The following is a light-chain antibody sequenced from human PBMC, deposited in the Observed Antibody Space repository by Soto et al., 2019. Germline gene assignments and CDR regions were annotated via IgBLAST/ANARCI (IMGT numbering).Light chain of an antibody. CDR3: QQCGSSPWT. J-gene: IGKJ1*01. Sequence: EIVLTQSPATLSVSPWDRATLSCRASQSISSYYLAWYQQKPGQAPRLLIYAASSRATGIPDRFSGGGSGTDFTLTISRLEPEDFAVYYCQQCGSSPWTFGQGTKVDI. V-gene: IGKV3-20*01. CDR1: QSISSYY. CDR2: AAS.